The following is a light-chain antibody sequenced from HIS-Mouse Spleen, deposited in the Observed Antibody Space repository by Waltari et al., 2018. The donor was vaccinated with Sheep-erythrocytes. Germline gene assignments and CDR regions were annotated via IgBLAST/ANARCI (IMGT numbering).Light chain of an antibody. CDR3: CSYAGSYTVV. CDR1: SSDVGGYNY. J-gene: IGLJ2*01. CDR2: DVS. Sequence: QSALTQPRSVSGSPGQSVTISCTGTSSDVGGYNYVSWYQQHPGKAPKLMIYDVSKRPSVFPDRFSGSKSGNPASLTISGLQAEDEADYYCCSYAGSYTVVFGGGTKLTVL. V-gene: IGLV2-11*01.